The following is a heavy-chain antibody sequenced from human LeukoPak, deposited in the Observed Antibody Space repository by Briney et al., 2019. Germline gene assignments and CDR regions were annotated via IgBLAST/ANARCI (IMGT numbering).Heavy chain of an antibody. Sequence: ASVKVSCKASGGTFSSYAISWVRQAPGQGLEWMGGIIPIFGTANYAQKFQGRVTMTADTSTSTAYMELRSLRSDGTAVYYCARDRVYSSGYYSDYWGQGTLVTVSS. CDR1: GGTFSSYA. CDR2: IIPIFGTA. J-gene: IGHJ4*02. D-gene: IGHD3-22*01. CDR3: ARDRVYSSGYYSDY. V-gene: IGHV1-69*06.